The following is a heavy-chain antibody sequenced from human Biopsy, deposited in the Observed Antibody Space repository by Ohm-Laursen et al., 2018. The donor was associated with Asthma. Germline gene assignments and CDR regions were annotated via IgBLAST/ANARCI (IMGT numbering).Heavy chain of an antibody. CDR3: ARGYSGTDRIVYYYSGLEV. Sequence: ASVKVSCKASGYTLTSYYMHWVRQAPGQGLEWMGIINPSGGSTTYAQKFQGRVTMTRDTSTSTVYMELSSLRSEDTAVYYCARGYSGTDRIVYYYSGLEVWGQGTTVTVSS. J-gene: IGHJ6*02. CDR1: GYTLTSYY. V-gene: IGHV1-46*01. CDR2: INPSGGST. D-gene: IGHD5-12*01.